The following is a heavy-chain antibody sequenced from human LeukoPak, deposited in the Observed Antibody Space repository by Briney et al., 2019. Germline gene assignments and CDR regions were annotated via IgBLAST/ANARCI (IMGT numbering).Heavy chain of an antibody. J-gene: IGHJ4*02. Sequence: ASVKVSCKASGGTFSSYAISWVRQAPGQGLEWMGGIIPIFGTANYAQKFQGRVTITADESTSTAYMELSSLRSEDTAVYYCAKGYCSSISCYTLNRLSYFDYWGQGTLVTVSS. CDR2: IIPIFGTA. CDR1: GGTFSSYA. V-gene: IGHV1-69*13. CDR3: AKGYCSSISCYTLNRLSYFDY. D-gene: IGHD2-2*02.